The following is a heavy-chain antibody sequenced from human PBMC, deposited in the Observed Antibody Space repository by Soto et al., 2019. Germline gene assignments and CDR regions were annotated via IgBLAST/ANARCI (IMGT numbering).Heavy chain of an antibody. D-gene: IGHD3-22*01. Sequence: GGSLRLSCAASGFTFSSYWMHWVRQAPGKGLVWVSRISGDGSTTCYADSVKGRFAISRDNSKNTLYLQMNSLRAEDTAVYYCATDLPGYYGFFYYFDYWGQGTLVTVSS. CDR3: ATDLPGYYGFFYYFDY. J-gene: IGHJ4*02. V-gene: IGHV3-74*01. CDR2: ISGDGSTT. CDR1: GFTFSSYW.